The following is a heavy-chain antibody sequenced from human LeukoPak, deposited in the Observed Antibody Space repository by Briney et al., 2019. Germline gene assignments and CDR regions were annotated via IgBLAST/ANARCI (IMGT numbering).Heavy chain of an antibody. D-gene: IGHD6-13*01. CDR3: ARVYSSSWPLWY. V-gene: IGHV1-3*01. Sequence: ASVKVSCKASGYTFTSYAMHWVRQAPGQRLEWMGWINAGNGNTKYSQKFQGRVTITRDTSASTAYMELSSLRSEDTAVYYCARVYSSSWPLWYWGQGTPVPVSS. J-gene: IGHJ4*02. CDR1: GYTFTSYA. CDR2: INAGNGNT.